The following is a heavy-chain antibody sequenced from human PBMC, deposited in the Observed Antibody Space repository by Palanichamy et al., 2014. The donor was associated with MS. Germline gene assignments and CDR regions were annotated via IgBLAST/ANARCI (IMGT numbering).Heavy chain of an antibody. Sequence: EVQLVESGGGLVQPGGSLRLSCAASGFSLSTNWIHWVRQVPGKGLVWVSRIGDDGSGTSYADAVKGRFTISRDSAKNTVFLQMNSLRVEDTAVYYCATVFDHWGQGTLVTVSS. D-gene: IGHD4-17*01. CDR1: GFSLSTNW. V-gene: IGHV3-74*01. CDR2: IGDDGSGT. J-gene: IGHJ4*02. CDR3: ATVFDH.